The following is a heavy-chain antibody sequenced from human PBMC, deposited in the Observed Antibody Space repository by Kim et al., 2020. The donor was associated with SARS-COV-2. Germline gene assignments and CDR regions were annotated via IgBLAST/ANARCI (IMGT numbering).Heavy chain of an antibody. D-gene: IGHD7-27*01. CDR1: GFTFSNYW. CDR3: ASDTWGLDY. CDR2: INGDGSNT. Sequence: GGSLRLSCAASGFTFSNYWMQWVRQVPGKGLVWVSHINGDGSNTNYADSVKGRFTISRDNAKNTLYLQMNSLRAEDTAVYYCASDTWGLDYWGQGTLVTV. J-gene: IGHJ4*02. V-gene: IGHV3-74*01.